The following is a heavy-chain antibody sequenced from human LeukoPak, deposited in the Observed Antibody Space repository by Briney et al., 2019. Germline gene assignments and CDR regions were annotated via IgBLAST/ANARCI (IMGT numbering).Heavy chain of an antibody. J-gene: IGHJ4*02. D-gene: IGHD2-8*01. CDR3: AKVPRVSGYYFHY. CDR2: ISGSGGST. Sequence: GASVKVSCKASGGTFSSYAMSWVRQAPGKGLEWVSAISGSGGSTYYADSVKGRFTISRDNSKNTLYLQMNSLRAEDTAVYYCAKVPRVSGYYFHYWGQGTLVTVSS. V-gene: IGHV3-23*01. CDR1: GGTFSSYA.